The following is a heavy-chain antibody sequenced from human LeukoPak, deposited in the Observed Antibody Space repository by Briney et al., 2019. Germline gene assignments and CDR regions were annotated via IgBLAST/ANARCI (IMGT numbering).Heavy chain of an antibody. V-gene: IGHV4-39*07. D-gene: IGHD3-3*01. CDR2: IYYSGST. CDR1: GGSISSSSYY. J-gene: IGHJ4*02. Sequence: PSETLSLTCTVSGGSISSSSYYWGWIRQPPGKGLEWIGSIYYSGSTYYNPSLKSRVTISVDTSKNQFSLKLSSVTAADTAVYYCARKLGFWSGYYSEYWGQGTLVTVSS. CDR3: ARKLGFWSGYYSEY.